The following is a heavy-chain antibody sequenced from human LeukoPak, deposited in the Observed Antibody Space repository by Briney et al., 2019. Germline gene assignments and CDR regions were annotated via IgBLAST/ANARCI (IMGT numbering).Heavy chain of an antibody. CDR3: TKGLDGSGSSSFDY. J-gene: IGHJ4*02. CDR2: ISWNSGSI. CDR1: GFTFDDYA. Sequence: PGRSLRLSCAASGFTFDDYAMHWVRQAPGKGLEWVSYISWNSGSIDYADSVKGRFTISRDNAKNSLYLQMNSLRAEDTALYYCTKGLDGSGSSSFDYWGQGTLVSVSS. D-gene: IGHD3-10*01. V-gene: IGHV3-9*01.